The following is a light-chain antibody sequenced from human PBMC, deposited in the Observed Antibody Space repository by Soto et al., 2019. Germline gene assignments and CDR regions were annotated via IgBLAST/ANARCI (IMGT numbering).Light chain of an antibody. CDR1: QSVSLS. J-gene: IGKJ1*01. CDR2: GAS. CDR3: QQYNSYSWT. V-gene: IGKV3-15*01. Sequence: EIVLTQSPATLSVSLGDSATLSCRASQSVSLSLAWFQMRPGQPPRLLIYGASTRATDIPARFSGSGSGTDFTLTISSLQSEDFATYYCQQYNSYSWTFGQGTKVDIK.